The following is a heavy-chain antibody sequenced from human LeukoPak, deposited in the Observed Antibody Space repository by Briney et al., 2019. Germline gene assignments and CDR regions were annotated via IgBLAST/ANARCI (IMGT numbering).Heavy chain of an antibody. D-gene: IGHD5-12*01. V-gene: IGHV1-46*01. CDR3: ARFPLGGYSGYDYIGYFDY. CDR2: IIPSDGFT. CDR1: GYTFSTYY. J-gene: IGHJ4*02. Sequence: ASVKVSCKASGYTFSTYYVHWVRQAPGQGLEWMGMIIPSDGFTSYAQKFQGRVTMTRDMSTSTVYMELSSLRSDDTAVYYCARFPLGGYSGYDYIGYFDYWGQGTLVTVSS.